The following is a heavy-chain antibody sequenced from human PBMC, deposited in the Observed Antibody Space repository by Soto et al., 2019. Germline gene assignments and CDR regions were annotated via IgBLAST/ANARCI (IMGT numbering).Heavy chain of an antibody. CDR2: ISAYNGNT. Sequence: ASVKVSCKASGYTFTSYGISWVRQAPGQGLEWMGWISAYNGNTNYAQKLQGRVTMTTDTSTSTAYMELWSLRSDDTAVYYCASCNYYDSSGYYYYWGQGTLVTVSS. CDR3: ASCNYYDSSGYYYY. V-gene: IGHV1-18*04. CDR1: GYTFTSYG. D-gene: IGHD3-22*01. J-gene: IGHJ4*02.